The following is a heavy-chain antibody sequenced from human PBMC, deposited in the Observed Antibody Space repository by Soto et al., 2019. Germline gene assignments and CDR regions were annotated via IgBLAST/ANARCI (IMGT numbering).Heavy chain of an antibody. J-gene: IGHJ4*02. CDR1: GFSLSTSGVG. Sequence: QITLKESGPTLVKPTETLTLTCTFSGFSLSTSGVGVGWIRQPPGKALEWLALIYWDDDKRYSPSLKSRLTSTKDTSKNQVVLTMTNMDPVDAATYYGAHRRGSGWVYYFDYWGQGTLVTVSS. CDR3: AHRRGSGWVYYFDY. D-gene: IGHD6-19*01. CDR2: IYWDDDK. V-gene: IGHV2-5*02.